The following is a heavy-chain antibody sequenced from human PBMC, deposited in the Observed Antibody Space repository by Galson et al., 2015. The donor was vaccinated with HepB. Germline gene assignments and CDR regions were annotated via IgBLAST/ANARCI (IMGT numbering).Heavy chain of an antibody. V-gene: IGHV1-18*01. CDR3: ARTFNYDILNGYLDH. Sequence: SVKVSCKASGYTFTSYGITWVRQAPGQGLEWMGFINPSNGYSSYAQRFRGRVTMTRDTSSSTVYMELSGLRTDDTAVYFCARTFNYDILNGYLDHWGQGTPVMVSS. D-gene: IGHD3-9*01. CDR2: INPSNGYS. J-gene: IGHJ4*02. CDR1: GYTFTSYG.